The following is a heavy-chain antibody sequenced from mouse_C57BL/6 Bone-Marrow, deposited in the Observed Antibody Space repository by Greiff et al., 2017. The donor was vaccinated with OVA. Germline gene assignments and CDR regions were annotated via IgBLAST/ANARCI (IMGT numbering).Heavy chain of an antibody. V-gene: IGHV1-15*01. J-gene: IGHJ2*01. CDR1: GYTFTDYE. Sequence: QVQLQQSGAELVRPGASVTLSCKASGYTFTDYEMHWVKQTPVHGLEWIGAIDPETGGTAYNQKFKGKAILTADKSSSTAYMELRSLTSEDSAVYYCTRRGYGTSYYFDYWGQGTTLTVSS. CDR2: IDPETGGT. CDR3: TRRGYGTSYYFDY. D-gene: IGHD1-1*01.